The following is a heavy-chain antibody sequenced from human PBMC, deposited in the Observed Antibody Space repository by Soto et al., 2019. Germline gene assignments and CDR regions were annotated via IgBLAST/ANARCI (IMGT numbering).Heavy chain of an antibody. CDR2: IYYSGST. D-gene: IGHD2-21*01. V-gene: IGHV4-39*01. CDR1: GDSISSSSYD. CDR3: ARLGAYYQSLDP. Sequence: SETLSITCTVCGDSISSSSYDWGWIRQPPGKGLEWIGSIYYSGSTYYNPSLKSRVTISVDTSKNQFSLKLSSVTAADTAVYYCARLGAYYQSLDPWGPGTLVTVSS. J-gene: IGHJ5*02.